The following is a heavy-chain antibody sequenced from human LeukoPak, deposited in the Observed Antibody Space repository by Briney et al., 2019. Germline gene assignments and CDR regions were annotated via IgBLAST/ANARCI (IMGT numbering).Heavy chain of an antibody. CDR2: INPNSGGT. CDR3: ARDSEDTTMGPGY. J-gene: IGHJ4*02. CDR1: GYTFTGYY. V-gene: IGHV1-2*02. D-gene: IGHD5-18*01. Sequence: ASVKDSCKASGYTFTGYYMHWVRQAPGQGLEWMGWINPNSGGTNYAQKFQGRVTMTRDTSISTAYMELSRLRSDDTAVYYCARDSEDTTMGPGYWGQGTLVTVSS.